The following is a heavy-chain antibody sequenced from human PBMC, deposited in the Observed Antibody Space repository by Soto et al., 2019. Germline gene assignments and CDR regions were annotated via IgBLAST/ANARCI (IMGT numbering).Heavy chain of an antibody. V-gene: IGHV1-69*13. CDR1: GGTFSSYA. CDR3: ARALYSSGWPYYYGMDV. CDR2: IIPIFGTA. D-gene: IGHD6-19*01. Sequence: ASVKVSCKASGGTFSSYAISWVRQAPGQGLEWMGVIIPIFGTANYAQKFQGRVTITADESTSTAYMELSSLRSEDTAVYYCARALYSSGWPYYYGMDVWGQGTTVTVSS. J-gene: IGHJ6*02.